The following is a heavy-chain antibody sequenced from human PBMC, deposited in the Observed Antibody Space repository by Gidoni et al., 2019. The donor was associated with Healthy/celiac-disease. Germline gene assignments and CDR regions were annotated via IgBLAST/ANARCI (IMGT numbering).Heavy chain of an antibody. J-gene: IGHJ6*02. D-gene: IGHD5-18*01. Sequence: EVQLVESGGGLVQPGRSLRLSCAAPGFTFDDYAMHWVRQVPGKGLEWVSGISWNSGRIGYADSVKGRFTISRDNAKNSLYLQMNSLRPEDTALYCCAKEIGNTAMPHYYYGMDVWGQGTTVTVSS. CDR1: GFTFDDYA. V-gene: IGHV3-9*01. CDR3: AKEIGNTAMPHYYYGMDV. CDR2: ISWNSGRI.